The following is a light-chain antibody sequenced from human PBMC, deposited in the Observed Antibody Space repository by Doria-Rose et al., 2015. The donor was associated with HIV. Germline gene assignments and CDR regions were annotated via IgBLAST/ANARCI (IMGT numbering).Light chain of an antibody. CDR2: GAS. V-gene: IGKV1-9*01. Sequence: TQSPSFLSASVGVRVTITCRASQGISRYLAWYQQKPGKAPTLLIFGASTLQSGVPSRFSGSGSGTEFTLTISSLQPEDFAIDYCQQFDSFPRTFGQGPKVELK. CDR1: QGISRY. J-gene: IGKJ1*01. CDR3: QQFDSFPRT.